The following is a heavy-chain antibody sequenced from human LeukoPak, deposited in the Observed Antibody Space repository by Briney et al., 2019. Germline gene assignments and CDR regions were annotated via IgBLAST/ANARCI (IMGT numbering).Heavy chain of an antibody. J-gene: IGHJ4*02. CDR2: IYYSGST. CDR3: ARVVRYCSSTSRYTAHFDY. D-gene: IGHD2-2*02. V-gene: IGHV4-31*03. CDR1: GGSISSGGYY. Sequence: SQTLSLTCTVSGGSISSGGYYWSWIRQHPGKGLEWIGYIYYSGSTYYNPSLKSRVTISVDTSKNQFSLKLSSVTAADTAVYYCARVVRYCSSTSRYTAHFDYWGQGTLVTVSS.